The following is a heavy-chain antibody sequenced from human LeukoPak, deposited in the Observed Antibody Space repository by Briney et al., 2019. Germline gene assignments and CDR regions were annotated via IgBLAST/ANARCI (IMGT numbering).Heavy chain of an antibody. CDR2: INSDGSWT. V-gene: IGHV3-74*01. D-gene: IGHD2/OR15-2a*01. CDR1: GSSW. CDR3: VSFFETY. Sequence: GGSLRLSCAASGSSWMHWVRQAPGKGLVWVSHINSDGSWTSYADSVKGRFTISKDNAKNTVYLQMNNLRAEDTAVYYCVSFFETYWGRGTLVTVSS. J-gene: IGHJ4*02.